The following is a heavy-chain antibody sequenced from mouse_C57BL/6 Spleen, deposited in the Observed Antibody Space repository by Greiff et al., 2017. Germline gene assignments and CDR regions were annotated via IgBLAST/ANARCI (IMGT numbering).Heavy chain of an antibody. J-gene: IGHJ3*01. D-gene: IGHD2-13*01. CDR3: VRSDTGGFAY. Sequence: DVMLVESGGGLVQPKGSLKLSCAASGFSFNTYAMNWVRQAPGKGLEWVARIRSKSNNYATYYADSVKDRFTISRDDSESMLYLQMNNLKTEDTAMYYCVRSDTGGFAYWGQGTLVTVSA. V-gene: IGHV10-1*01. CDR1: GFSFNTYA. CDR2: IRSKSNNYAT.